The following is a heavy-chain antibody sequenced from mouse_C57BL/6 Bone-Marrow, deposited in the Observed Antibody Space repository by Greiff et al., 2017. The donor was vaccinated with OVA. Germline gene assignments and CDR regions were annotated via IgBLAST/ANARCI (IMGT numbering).Heavy chain of an antibody. V-gene: IGHV1-62-2*01. Sequence: QVQLKESGAELVKPGASVKLSCKASGYTFTEYTIHWVKQRSGQGLEWIGWFYPGSGSIKYNEKFKDKATLTADKSSSTVYMELSRLTSEDSAVYFCARHGGVDSSGPAWFAYWGQGTLVTVSA. J-gene: IGHJ3*01. CDR1: GYTFTEYT. CDR2: FYPGSGSI. CDR3: ARHGGVDSSGPAWFAY. D-gene: IGHD3-2*02.